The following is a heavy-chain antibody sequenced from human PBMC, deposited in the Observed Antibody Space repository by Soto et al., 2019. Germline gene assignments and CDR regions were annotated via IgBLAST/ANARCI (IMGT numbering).Heavy chain of an antibody. CDR1: GFTFSSYG. CDR3: AKDGDDGYNHYYFDY. D-gene: IGHD5-12*01. CDR2: ISYDGSNK. V-gene: IGHV3-30*18. J-gene: IGHJ4*02. Sequence: QVQLVESGGGVVQPGRSLRLSCAASGFTFSSYGMHWVRQAPGKGLEWVAVISYDGSNKYYADSVKGRFTISRDNSKNTLYLQMNSLRAEDTAVYYCAKDGDDGYNHYYFDYWGQGTLVTVSS.